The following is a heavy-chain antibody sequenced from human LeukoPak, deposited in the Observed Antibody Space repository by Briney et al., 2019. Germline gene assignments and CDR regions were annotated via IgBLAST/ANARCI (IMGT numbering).Heavy chain of an antibody. CDR1: GGSISPYY. V-gene: IGHV4-59*01. CDR2: ISDSGST. D-gene: IGHD6-13*01. CDR3: ARDNRQHLGRKWYYYGMDV. Sequence: PSETLSLTCIVSGGSISPYYWSWIRQPPGKGLEWIGYISDSGSTSYNPSLKSRITISVDTSKNLFSLILTSVTAADTAVYYCARDNRQHLGRKWYYYGMDVWGRGTTVTVSS. J-gene: IGHJ6*02.